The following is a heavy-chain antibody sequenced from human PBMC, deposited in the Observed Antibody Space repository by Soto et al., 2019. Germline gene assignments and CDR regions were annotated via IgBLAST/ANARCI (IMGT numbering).Heavy chain of an antibody. CDR1: GFTFSSYA. CDR2: ISGSGGST. V-gene: IGHV3-23*01. CDR3: AKGGYSYGSGYYYYYMDV. J-gene: IGHJ6*03. D-gene: IGHD5-18*01. Sequence: PGGSLRLSCAASGFTFSSYAISWVRQAPGKGLEWVSAISGSGGSTYYADSVKGRFTISRDNSKNTLYLQMNSLRAEDTAVYYCAKGGYSYGSGYYYYYMDVWGKGTTVTVSS.